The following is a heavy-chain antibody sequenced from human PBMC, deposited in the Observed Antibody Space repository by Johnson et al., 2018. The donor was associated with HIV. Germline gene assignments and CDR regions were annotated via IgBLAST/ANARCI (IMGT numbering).Heavy chain of an antibody. CDR2: ISYDGSNK. CDR3: ARSLGVVGAIGKGAFDI. Sequence: QVQLVESGGVVVQPGRSLRLSCAASGFTFSSYAMHWVRQAPGKGLEWVAVISYDGSNKYYADSVKGRFTISRDNSKNTLYLQMNSLRAEDTAVYYCARSLGVVGAIGKGAFDIWGQGTMVTVSS. V-gene: IGHV3-30*04. CDR1: GFTFSSYA. D-gene: IGHD1-26*01. J-gene: IGHJ3*02.